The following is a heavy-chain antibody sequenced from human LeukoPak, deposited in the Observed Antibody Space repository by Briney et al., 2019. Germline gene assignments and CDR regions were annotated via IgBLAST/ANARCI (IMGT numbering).Heavy chain of an antibody. D-gene: IGHD3-22*01. CDR2: IYYTGST. Sequence: PSETLSLTCTVSGASISSYNYYWAWIRQPPGKGLEWIGSIYYTGSTYYNPPLNSRVIISADSSKNQFSLNLSSVTAADTAVYYCASLQSHYDSSKGFDYWGQGTLVTVSS. CDR3: ASLQSHYDSSKGFDY. V-gene: IGHV4-39*01. CDR1: GASISSYNYY. J-gene: IGHJ4*02.